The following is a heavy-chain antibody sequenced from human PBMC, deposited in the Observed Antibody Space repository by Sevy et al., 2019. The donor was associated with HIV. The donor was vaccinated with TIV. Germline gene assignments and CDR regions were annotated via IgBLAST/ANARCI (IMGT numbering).Heavy chain of an antibody. CDR1: RYSFTNYW. D-gene: IGHD2-2*02. J-gene: IGHJ4*02. V-gene: IGHV5-51*01. CDR2: IFPGDSDT. Sequence: GESLKISCKVSRYSFTNYWIAWVRQMPGRGLEWMGIIFPGDSDTRYSPSFQAQVTISADKSSSTVYLQWSSLKASDTTMYYCAGGYCNSTSCYMGLDYWGQGTLVTVSS. CDR3: AGGYCNSTSCYMGLDY.